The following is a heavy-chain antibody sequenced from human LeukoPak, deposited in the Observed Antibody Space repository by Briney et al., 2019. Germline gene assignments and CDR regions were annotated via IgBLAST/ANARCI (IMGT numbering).Heavy chain of an antibody. CDR2: ISSSGSFI. CDR1: GFTFSTYS. D-gene: IGHD3-10*01. J-gene: IGHJ4*02. V-gene: IGHV3-21*01. Sequence: PGGSLRLSCEASGFTFSTYSMSWVRQAPGMGLEWAASISSSGSFIYYPDSDKGRFSIYRDNAKTSLYLQMNSVRAEDTAVYYCARRVRGVMSHFDYWGQGILVTVSS. CDR3: ARRVRGVMSHFDY.